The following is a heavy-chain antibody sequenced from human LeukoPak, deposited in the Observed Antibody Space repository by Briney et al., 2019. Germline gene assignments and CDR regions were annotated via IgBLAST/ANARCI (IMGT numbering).Heavy chain of an antibody. Sequence: GGSLRLSCAASGFSLSTYWMSWVRQAPGKGLEWVANIKQDGSKTYYVDSVKGRFTISRDNSKNTLYLQMNSLRAEDTAVYYCARDPRRLPLYYFDYWGQGTLVTVSS. V-gene: IGHV3-7*01. D-gene: IGHD2-15*01. CDR2: IKQDGSKT. J-gene: IGHJ4*02. CDR3: ARDPRRLPLYYFDY. CDR1: GFSLSTYW.